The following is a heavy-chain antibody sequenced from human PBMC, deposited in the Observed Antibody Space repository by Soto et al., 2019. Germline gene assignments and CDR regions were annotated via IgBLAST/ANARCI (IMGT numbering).Heavy chain of an antibody. Sequence: ASVKVSCKASGYTFTSYTMHWVRQAPGQRLEWMGWINAGNGNTKYSQKFQGRVTISRDTSARTAYMELSSLRSEDTAVYYCAREREGSGFDPWGQGTLVTVSS. V-gene: IGHV1-3*01. D-gene: IGHD1-26*01. CDR2: INAGNGNT. CDR1: GYTFTSYT. J-gene: IGHJ5*02. CDR3: AREREGSGFDP.